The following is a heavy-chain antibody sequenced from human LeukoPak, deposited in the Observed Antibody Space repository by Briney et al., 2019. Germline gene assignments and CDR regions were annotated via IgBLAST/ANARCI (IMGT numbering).Heavy chain of an antibody. CDR3: AREGSAYYDSSGSHEGSDY. Sequence: SVKVSCKASGGTFSSYTISWVRQAPGQGLEWMGRIIPILGIANYAQKFQGRVTITADKSTSTAYMELSSLRSEDTAVYYCAREGSAYYDSSGSHEGSDYWGQGTLVTVSS. D-gene: IGHD3-22*01. CDR2: IIPILGIA. J-gene: IGHJ4*02. V-gene: IGHV1-69*04. CDR1: GGTFSSYT.